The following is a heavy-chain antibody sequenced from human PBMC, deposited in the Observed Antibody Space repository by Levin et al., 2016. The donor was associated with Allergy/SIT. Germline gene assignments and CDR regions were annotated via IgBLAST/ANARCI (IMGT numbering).Heavy chain of an antibody. CDR2: IKQDGSEK. V-gene: IGHV3-7*04. CDR3: AKDTPFGSGFGGDY. Sequence: GGSLRLSCAASGFTFSNHWMSWVRQAPGKGLEWVANIKQDGSEKYYVDSVKGRFTISRDNAKNSLFLQMNGLRAEDTAVYYCAKDTPFGSGFGGDYWGQGTLVTVSS. D-gene: IGHD6-25*01. CDR1: GFTFSNHW. J-gene: IGHJ4*02.